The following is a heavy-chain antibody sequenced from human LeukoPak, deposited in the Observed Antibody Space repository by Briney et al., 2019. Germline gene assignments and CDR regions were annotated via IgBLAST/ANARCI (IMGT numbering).Heavy chain of an antibody. D-gene: IGHD6-13*01. CDR2: ISGSGGST. CDR1: GFTFSSYA. J-gene: IGHJ4*02. Sequence: GGSLRLSCAASGFTFSSYAMSWVRQAPGKGLEWVSAISGSGGSTYYADSVKGRFTISRDNSKNTLYLQMNSLRAEDTAVYYCVSDQSSSWYYFDYWGQGTLVTVSS. V-gene: IGHV3-23*01. CDR3: VSDQSSSWYYFDY.